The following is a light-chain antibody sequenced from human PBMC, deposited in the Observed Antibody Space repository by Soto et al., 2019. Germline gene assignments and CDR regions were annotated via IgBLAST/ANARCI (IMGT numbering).Light chain of an antibody. J-gene: IGLJ2*01. CDR2: DVS. CDR1: SSDVGGYNY. CDR3: SSYTGSNTPVV. Sequence: ALTQPASVSGSPGQSITISCTGTSSDVGGYNYVSWYQQHPGKAPNLIIFDVSNRPSGVSNRFSGSKSGNSASLTISGLQAEYEADYYCSSYTGSNTPVVFGGGTKLNVL. V-gene: IGLV2-14*01.